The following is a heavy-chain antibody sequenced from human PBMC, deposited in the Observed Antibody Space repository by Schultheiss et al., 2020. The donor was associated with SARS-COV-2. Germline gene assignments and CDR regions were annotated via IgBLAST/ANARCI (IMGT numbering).Heavy chain of an antibody. J-gene: IGHJ4*02. CDR3: ARDHGVVIAIPSEFDY. V-gene: IGHV1-69*06. CDR2: IIPIFGTA. Sequence: SVKVSCKASGGTFSSYAISWVRQAPGQGLEWMGGIIPIFGTANYAQKFQGRVTITADKSTSTAYMELSSLRSEDTAVYYCARDHGVVIAIPSEFDYWGQGTLVTVSS. D-gene: IGHD2-21*01. CDR1: GGTFSSYA.